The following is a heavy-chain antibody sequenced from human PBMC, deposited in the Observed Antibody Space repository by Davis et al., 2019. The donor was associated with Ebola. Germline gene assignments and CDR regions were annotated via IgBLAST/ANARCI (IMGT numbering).Heavy chain of an antibody. CDR1: GFTFSSYA. CDR3: ATDRNWDFDY. CDR2: ISGSGGSI. D-gene: IGHD7-27*01. V-gene: IGHV3-23*01. J-gene: IGHJ4*02. Sequence: GGSLRLSCTASGFTFSSYAMNWVRQAPGKGLEWVSGISGSGGSIYYADSVKGRFTISRDNSKDTLYLQMNSLRDEDTAVYYCATDRNWDFDYWGQGTLVTVSS.